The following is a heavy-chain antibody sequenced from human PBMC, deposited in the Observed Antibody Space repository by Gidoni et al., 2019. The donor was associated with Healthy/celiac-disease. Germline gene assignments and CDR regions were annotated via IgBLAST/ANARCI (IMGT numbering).Heavy chain of an antibody. J-gene: IGHJ2*01. CDR1: GVTFDDYA. V-gene: IGHV3-9*01. Sequence: EVQLVESGGGLVQPGRSLRPSCAASGVTFDDYAMHWVRQAPGKGLEWVSGISWNSGRIGYSDSVKGRFPISRDNAKNSLYLQMNSLRAEDTALYYCAKDSAPAGQHWYFDLWGRGTLVTVSS. CDR3: AKDSAPAGQHWYFDL. D-gene: IGHD1-1*01. CDR2: ISWNSGRI.